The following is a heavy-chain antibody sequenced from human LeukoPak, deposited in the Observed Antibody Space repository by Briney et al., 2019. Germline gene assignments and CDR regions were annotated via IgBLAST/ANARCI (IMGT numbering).Heavy chain of an antibody. V-gene: IGHV1-18*01. D-gene: IGHD6-13*01. J-gene: IGHJ4*02. CDR2: ISAYNGNT. CDR3: ARDGGQQLVPYSPDY. CDR1: GYTFTSYG. Sequence: ASVKVSCKASGYTFTSYGISWVRQAPGQGLERMGWISAYNGNTNYAQKLQGRVTMTTDTSTSTAYMELRSLRSDDTAVYYCARDGGQQLVPYSPDYWGQGTLVTVSS.